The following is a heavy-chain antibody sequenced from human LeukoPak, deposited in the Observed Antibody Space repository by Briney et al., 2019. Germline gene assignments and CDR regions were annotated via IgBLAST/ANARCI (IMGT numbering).Heavy chain of an antibody. CDR3: ARYYGGNQAPFDY. V-gene: IGHV4-59*08. Sequence: PSETLSLTCTVSGGSISSYYWGWIRQPPGKRLEWNAYFFYSGSTNYNASLKSRVTISVDTSKNQFSLKLSSVTAADPAVHYCARYYGGNQAPFDYWGQGALVTVSS. CDR1: GGSISSYY. CDR2: FFYSGST. J-gene: IGHJ4*02. D-gene: IGHD4-23*01.